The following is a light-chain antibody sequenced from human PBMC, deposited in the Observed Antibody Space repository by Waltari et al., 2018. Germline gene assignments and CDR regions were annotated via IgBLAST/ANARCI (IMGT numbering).Light chain of an antibody. CDR2: DVS. Sequence: QSALTQPRSVSGSPGQSVTISCTGTSSDVGGYNYVSWYQQPPGKAPKLMISDVSKRPSGVPDRFSGSKSGNTASLTISGLQADDEADYYCCSYAGSYSWVFGGGTKLTVL. CDR1: SSDVGGYNY. V-gene: IGLV2-11*01. CDR3: CSYAGSYSWV. J-gene: IGLJ3*02.